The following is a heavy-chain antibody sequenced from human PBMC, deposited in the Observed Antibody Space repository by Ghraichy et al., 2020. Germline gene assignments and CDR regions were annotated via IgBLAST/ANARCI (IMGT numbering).Heavy chain of an antibody. CDR1: GGSISDYF. CDR3: ARRGLAVAGTKAAFDI. D-gene: IGHD6-19*01. CDR2: LSYSGNT. V-gene: IGHV4-59*01. Sequence: SETLSLTCTVSGGSISDYFWSWIRQPPGKGLEWIGYLSYSGNTNYNPSLRSRVTISVDTSENPFSLRLRSVTAADTAVYYCARRGLAVAGTKAAFDIWGQGTMVTVSS. J-gene: IGHJ3*02.